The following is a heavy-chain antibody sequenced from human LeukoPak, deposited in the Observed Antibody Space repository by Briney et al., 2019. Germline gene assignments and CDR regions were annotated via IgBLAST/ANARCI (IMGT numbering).Heavy chain of an antibody. V-gene: IGHV1-18*01. J-gene: IGHJ6*02. CDR1: GYTFTSYG. CDR3: AREETHHVYYGMDV. D-gene: IGHD1-14*01. CDR2: ISAYNGNT. Sequence: ASVKVSCKASGYTFTSYGISWVRQAPGQGLEWMGWISAYNGNTSYAQKVQGRVTMTTDTSTSTAYMELRSLRSDDTAVYYCAREETHHVYYGMDVWGQGTMVTVSS.